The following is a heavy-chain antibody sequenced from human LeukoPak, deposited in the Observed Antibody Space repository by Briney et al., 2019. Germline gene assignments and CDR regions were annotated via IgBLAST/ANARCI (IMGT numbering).Heavy chain of an antibody. CDR3: ARLRRASGSPLDY. V-gene: IGHV4-4*02. J-gene: IGHJ4*02. Sequence: SETLSLTCAVSGGSISSSNWWSWVRQPPVKGLEWIGEIYHSGSTNYNPSLKSRVTISVDKSKNQFSLKLSSVTAADTAVYYCARLRRASGSPLDYWGQGTLVTVSS. CDR1: GGSISSSNW. CDR2: IYHSGST. D-gene: IGHD2-15*01.